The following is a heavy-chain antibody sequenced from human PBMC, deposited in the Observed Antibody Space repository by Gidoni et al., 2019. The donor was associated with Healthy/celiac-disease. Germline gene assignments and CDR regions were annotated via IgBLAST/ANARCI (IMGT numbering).Heavy chain of an antibody. CDR2: ISWNSGSI. Sequence: EVQLVESGGGLVQPGRSLRLSCADSGFTFDDYAMHWVRQAPGKGLEWVSGISWNSGSIGYADSVKGRFTISRDNAKNSLYLQMNSLRAEDTALYYCAKDIGPYYGMDVWGQGTTVTVSS. J-gene: IGHJ6*02. CDR3: AKDIGPYYGMDV. V-gene: IGHV3-9*01. CDR1: GFTFDDYA.